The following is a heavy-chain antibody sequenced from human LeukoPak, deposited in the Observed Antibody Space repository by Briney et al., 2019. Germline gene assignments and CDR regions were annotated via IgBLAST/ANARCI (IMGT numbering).Heavy chain of an antibody. V-gene: IGHV3-23*01. CDR2: INTSGGTT. J-gene: IGHJ5*01. CDR3: AKGLISTWYDC. D-gene: IGHD3-16*01. CDR1: GFTFSSYA. Sequence: GGSLRLSCAASGFTFSSYAMSWVRQAPGKGLEWVSVINTSGGTTYYADSVKGRFTISRDNSKNTLFLQMNSLRAEDTAVYYCAKGLISTWYDCWGQGTLVTVSS.